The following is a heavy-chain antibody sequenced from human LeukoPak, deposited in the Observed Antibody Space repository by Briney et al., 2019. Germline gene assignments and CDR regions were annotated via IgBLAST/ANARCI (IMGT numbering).Heavy chain of an antibody. CDR2: IYYSGST. Sequence: KSSETLSLTCTVSGGSISTYYWSWIRQPPGKGLEWIGYIYYSGSTNYNASLKSRVTISVDTSKNQFSLKLSSVTAADTAVYYCARGGTIRNGVDVWGQGTTVTVS. J-gene: IGHJ6*02. V-gene: IGHV4-59*01. CDR3: ARGGTIRNGVDV. CDR1: GGSISTYY. D-gene: IGHD5-12*01.